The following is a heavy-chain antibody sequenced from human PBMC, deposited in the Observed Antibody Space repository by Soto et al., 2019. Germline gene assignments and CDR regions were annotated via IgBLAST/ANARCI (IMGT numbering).Heavy chain of an antibody. CDR2: IRNKTNNYST. CDR3: TARRDWTAVDPLDY. CDR1: GFTFRDAA. Sequence: PGGSLRLSCAASGFTFRDAAMHWVRQASGKGLEWIGRIRNKTNNYSTTFIESVRGRFTTSRDVSKNTVYLQMNRLRIDDTAVYYCTARRDWTAVDPLDYWGQGTLVTVSS. D-gene: IGHD5-18*01. J-gene: IGHJ4*02. V-gene: IGHV3-73*01.